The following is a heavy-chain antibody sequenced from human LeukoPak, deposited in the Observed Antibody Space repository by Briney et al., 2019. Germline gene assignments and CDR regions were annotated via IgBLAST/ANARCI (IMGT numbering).Heavy chain of an antibody. CDR3: AKGNYSGSLQSHDFDY. D-gene: IGHD3-10*01. Sequence: PGGSLRLSCAASGFTFSSYSMNWVRQAPGKGLEWVSSISSSSSYIYYADSVKGRFTISRDNAKNSLYLQMNSLRAEDTAVYYCAKGNYSGSLQSHDFDYWGQGTLVTVSS. J-gene: IGHJ4*02. V-gene: IGHV3-21*01. CDR2: ISSSSSYI. CDR1: GFTFSSYS.